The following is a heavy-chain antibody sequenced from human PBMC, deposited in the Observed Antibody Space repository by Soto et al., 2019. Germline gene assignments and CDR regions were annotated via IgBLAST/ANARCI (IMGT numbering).Heavy chain of an antibody. V-gene: IGHV4-59*01. J-gene: IGHJ5*02. Sequence: SETLSLTCTVSGGSISSYYWSWIRQPPGKGLEWIGYIYYSGSTNYNPSLKSRVTISVDTSKNQFALKLSSVTAADTAVYYCARGYSSSWSRGQASFDPWGQGTLVTVSS. CDR2: IYYSGST. D-gene: IGHD6-13*01. CDR1: GGSISSYY. CDR3: ARGYSSSWSRGQASFDP.